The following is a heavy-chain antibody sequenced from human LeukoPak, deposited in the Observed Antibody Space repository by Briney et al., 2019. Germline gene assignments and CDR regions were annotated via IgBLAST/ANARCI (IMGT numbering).Heavy chain of an antibody. CDR2: INPNSGGT. CDR3: ARGDCSVSGCHGGNWFDP. V-gene: IGHV1-2*02. CDR1: GYTFTDYY. J-gene: IGHJ5*02. Sequence: ASVKVSCKASGYTFTDYYMYWVRQAPGQGLEWMGWINPNSGGTIHAQSFQGRVTMTRDTSSSTAHMELSRLRSDDTAVYYCARGDCSVSGCHGGNWFDPWGQGTLVTVSS. D-gene: IGHD2-15*01.